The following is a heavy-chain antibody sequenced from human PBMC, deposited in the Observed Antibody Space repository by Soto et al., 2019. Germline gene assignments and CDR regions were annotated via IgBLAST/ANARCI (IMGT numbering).Heavy chain of an antibody. J-gene: IGHJ4*02. V-gene: IGHV1-69*02. D-gene: IGHD2-15*01. Sequence: QVQLVQSGAEVQKPGSSVKVSCKASGGTFSNYTITWVRQAPGQGLEWMGRLIPILGLANYAQKFRGRVTITADKSTTTAYMELRSLRSEDTAMYYCARCKFGEDYWGQGTLVTVSS. CDR2: LIPILGLA. CDR3: ARCKFGEDY. CDR1: GGTFSNYT.